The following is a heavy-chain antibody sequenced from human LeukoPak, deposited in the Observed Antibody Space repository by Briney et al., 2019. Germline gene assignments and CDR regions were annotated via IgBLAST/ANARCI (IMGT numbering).Heavy chain of an antibody. CDR3: ARAGHAPARVLRFLEPFDP. D-gene: IGHD3-3*01. J-gene: IGHJ5*02. CDR2: IYQSGRT. CDR1: GDSISSRSYY. Sequence: PSETLSLTCTVSGDSISSRSYYWGWVRQPPGKGLEWIGSIYQSGRTNYNPSLKNPVTISVDTSKNQFSLKLGSVTAADTAVYYCARAGHAPARVLRFLEPFDPWGQGTLVTVSS. V-gene: IGHV4-39*07.